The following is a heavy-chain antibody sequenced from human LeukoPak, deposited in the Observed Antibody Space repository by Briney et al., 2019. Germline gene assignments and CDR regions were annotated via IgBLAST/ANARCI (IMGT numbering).Heavy chain of an antibody. Sequence: PSETLSLTCAVSGYSISSGYYWGWIRQPPGKGLEWIGSIYHSGSTYYNPSLKSRVTISVDTSKNQFSLKLSSVTAADRAVYYCARLTGGSFVFDYWGQGTLVTVSS. CDR2: IYHSGST. D-gene: IGHD1-26*01. CDR3: ARLTGGSFVFDY. V-gene: IGHV4-38-2*01. J-gene: IGHJ4*02. CDR1: GYSISSGYY.